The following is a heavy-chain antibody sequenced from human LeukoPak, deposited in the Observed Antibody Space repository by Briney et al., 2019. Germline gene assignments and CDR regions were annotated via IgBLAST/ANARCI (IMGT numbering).Heavy chain of an antibody. CDR2: ISSSSSYI. J-gene: IGHJ3*02. V-gene: IGHV3-21*01. CDR3: ARSYYDILTGYAPGAFDI. Sequence: GGSLRLSCAASGFTFSSYSMNWVRQAPGKGLEWVSSISSSSSYIYYADSVKGRFTISRDNAKNSLYLQMNSPRAEDTAVYYCARSYYDILTGYAPGAFDIWGQGTMVTVSS. D-gene: IGHD3-9*01. CDR1: GFTFSSYS.